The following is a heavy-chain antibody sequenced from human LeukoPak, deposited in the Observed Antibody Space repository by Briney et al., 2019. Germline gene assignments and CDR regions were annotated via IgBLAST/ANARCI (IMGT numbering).Heavy chain of an antibody. D-gene: IGHD3-10*01. CDR2: IIPIFGTA. CDR1: GGTFSSYA. V-gene: IGHV1-69*06. CDR3: ARGRVEYYGSGNYSWVY. J-gene: IGHJ4*02. Sequence: PWASVKVSCKASGGTFSSYAISWVRQAPGQGLEWMGGIIPIFGTANYAQKFQGRVTITADKSTSTAYMELSSLRSEDTAVYYCARGRVEYYGSGNYSWVYWGQGTLVTVSS.